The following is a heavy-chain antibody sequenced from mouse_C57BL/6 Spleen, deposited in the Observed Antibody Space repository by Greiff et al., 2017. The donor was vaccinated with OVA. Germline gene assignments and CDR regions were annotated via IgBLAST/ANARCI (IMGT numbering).Heavy chain of an antibody. D-gene: IGHD1-1*01. CDR2: INPGSGGT. CDR3: ASGGLLRTWFAY. J-gene: IGHJ3*01. CDR1: GYAFTNYL. Sequence: QVHVKQSGAELVRPGTSVKVSCKASGYAFTNYLIEWVKQRPGQGLEWIGVINPGSGGTNYNEKFKGKATLTADKSSSTAYMQLSSLTSEDAAVYFCASGGLLRTWFAYWGQGTLVTVSA. V-gene: IGHV1-54*01.